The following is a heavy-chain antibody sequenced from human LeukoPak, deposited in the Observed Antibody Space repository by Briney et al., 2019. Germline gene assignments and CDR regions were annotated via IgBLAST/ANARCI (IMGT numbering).Heavy chain of an antibody. D-gene: IGHD6-13*01. Sequence: SETLSLTCTVSCGSISSSSYYCGWIRQPPGKGLEWIGSIYYSGSTYYNPSLKSRVTISVDTSKNQFSLKLSSVTAADTAVYYCARKPGIAAAGRYDFDIWGQGTMVTVSS. CDR2: IYYSGST. CDR3: ARKPGIAAAGRYDFDI. V-gene: IGHV4-39*01. CDR1: CGSISSSSYY. J-gene: IGHJ3*02.